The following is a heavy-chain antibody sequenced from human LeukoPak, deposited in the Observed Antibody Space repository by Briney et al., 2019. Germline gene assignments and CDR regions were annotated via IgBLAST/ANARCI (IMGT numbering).Heavy chain of an antibody. Sequence: GGSLRLSCTASGFTFSAYAMMWVRQAPGKGPEWVSAIRGGGGSAFYADSAKGRFTISRDNSKYTLFLQMSSLRAEDTAVYYCARDPNGDYIGAFDMWGPGTMVTVSS. D-gene: IGHD4-17*01. CDR2: IRGGGGSA. V-gene: IGHV3-23*01. CDR3: ARDPNGDYIGAFDM. CDR1: GFTFSAYA. J-gene: IGHJ3*02.